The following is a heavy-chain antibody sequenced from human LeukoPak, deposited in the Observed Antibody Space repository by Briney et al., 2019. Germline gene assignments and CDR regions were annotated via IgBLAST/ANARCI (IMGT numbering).Heavy chain of an antibody. CDR2: INWNGGST. CDR3: ARDLHRGSYSVDV. Sequence: GGSLRLSCAASGFTFDDYAMSWVRQAPGKGLEWVSGINWNGGSTGYADSVKGRFTISRDNAKNSLYLQMNSLRAEDTALYYCARDLHRGSYSVDVWGKGTTVTVSS. J-gene: IGHJ6*03. D-gene: IGHD1-26*01. CDR1: GFTFDDYA. V-gene: IGHV3-20*04.